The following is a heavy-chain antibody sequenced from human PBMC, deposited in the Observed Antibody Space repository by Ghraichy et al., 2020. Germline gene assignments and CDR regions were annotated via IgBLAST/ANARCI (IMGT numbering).Heavy chain of an antibody. D-gene: IGHD2-15*01. J-gene: IGHJ6*03. CDR2: IRSKAYGGTT. V-gene: IGHV3-49*03. CDR1: GFTFGDYA. CDR3: TRDIRVAGGYYYYYMDV. Sequence: GGSLRLSCTASGFTFGDYAMSWFRQAPGKGLEWVGFIRSKAYGGTTEYAASVKGRFTISRDDSKSIAYLQMNSLKTEDTAVYYCTRDIRVAGGYYYYYMDVWGKGTTITVSS.